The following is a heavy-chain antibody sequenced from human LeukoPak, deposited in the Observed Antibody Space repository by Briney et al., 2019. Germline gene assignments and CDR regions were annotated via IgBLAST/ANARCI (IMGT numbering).Heavy chain of an antibody. CDR1: GGSTSSSSYY. J-gene: IGHJ2*01. CDR2: IYYSGST. D-gene: IGHD6-19*01. CDR3: ARRASSGWYRHDWYFDL. V-gene: IGHV4-39*01. Sequence: SETLSLTCTVSGGSTSSSSYYWGWIRQPPGKGLEWIGSIYYSGSTYYNPSLKSRVTISVDTSKNQFSLKPSSVTAADTAVYYCARRASSGWYRHDWYFDLWGRGTLVTVSS.